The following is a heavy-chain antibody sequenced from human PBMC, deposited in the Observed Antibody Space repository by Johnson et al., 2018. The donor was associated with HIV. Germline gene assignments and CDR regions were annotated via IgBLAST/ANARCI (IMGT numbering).Heavy chain of an antibody. D-gene: IGHD5-18*01. CDR1: GFTVSSNY. V-gene: IGHV3-30*18. CDR2: ISYDGDNK. Sequence: QVQLVESGGGLVQPGGSLRLSCAASGFTVSSNYMSWVRQAPGKGLEWVASISYDGDNKYYADSVRGRSTISRDNSKNTLSLQMNSLRGEDTAVYYCAKPRIQLWLGDAFDIWGQGTMVTVSS. CDR3: AKPRIQLWLGDAFDI. J-gene: IGHJ3*02.